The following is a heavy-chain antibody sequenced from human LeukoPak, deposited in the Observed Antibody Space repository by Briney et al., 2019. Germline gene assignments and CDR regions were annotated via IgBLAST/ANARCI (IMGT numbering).Heavy chain of an antibody. CDR2: MNPNSGNT. D-gene: IGHD3-22*01. V-gene: IGHV1-8*01. CDR3: ARQSKLPNYSGRSAVDDAFDI. CDR1: AYTFTSYD. Sequence: ASVKVSCKASAYTFTSYDINWVRQATGQGLEWMGWMNPNSGNTGYAQKFQGRVTMTRNTSISTAYMELCSLRSEDTAVYYCARQSKLPNYSGRSAVDDAFDIWGQGTMVTVSS. J-gene: IGHJ3*02.